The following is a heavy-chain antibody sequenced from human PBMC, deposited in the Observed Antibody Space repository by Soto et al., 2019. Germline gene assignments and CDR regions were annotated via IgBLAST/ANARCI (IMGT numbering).Heavy chain of an antibody. Sequence: GGSLRLSCVYSVFNSNTYWMHWVRQAPGKGLVWVSRIIADGSTTDYADSVKGRFTISRDNAKNRLYLQMSSLRPEDTAVYYCSSDYDWEYWGQGAQVTVSS. CDR3: SSDYDWEY. CDR1: VFNSNTYW. CDR2: IIADGSTT. J-gene: IGHJ4*02. D-gene: IGHD5-12*01. V-gene: IGHV3-74*01.